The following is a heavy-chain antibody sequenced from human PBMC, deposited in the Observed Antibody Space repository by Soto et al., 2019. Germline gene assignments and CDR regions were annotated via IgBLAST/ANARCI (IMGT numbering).Heavy chain of an antibody. J-gene: IGHJ6*02. CDR1: GFTFSSYA. D-gene: IGHD6-13*01. Sequence: PGGSLRLSCSASGFTFSSYAMHWVRQAPGKGLEYVSAISSNGGSTYYADSVKGRFTISRDNSKNTLYLQMSSLRAEDTAVYYCLKDLSRRGAAAGIRMDDWGQGTTVTVSS. CDR3: LKDLSRRGAAAGIRMDD. CDR2: ISSNGGST. V-gene: IGHV3-64D*06.